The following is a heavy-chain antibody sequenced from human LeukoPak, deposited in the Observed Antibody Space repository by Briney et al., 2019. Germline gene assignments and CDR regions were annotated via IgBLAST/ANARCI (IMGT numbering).Heavy chain of an antibody. J-gene: IGHJ6*03. CDR3: ARVGQRGPLGAGKVWSGNYYFYYYMDV. CDR2: ISASGDST. CDR1: GFTFSSYD. D-gene: IGHD3/OR15-3a*01. Sequence: GGSLRLSCAASGFTFSSYDMSWVRQAPGKGLEGVSGISASGDSTYSADSVKGRFTISRDNAKNSLYLEINSLRGEDTAVYYCARVGQRGPLGAGKVWSGNYYFYYYMDVWGKGTTVTVSS. V-gene: IGHV3-23*01.